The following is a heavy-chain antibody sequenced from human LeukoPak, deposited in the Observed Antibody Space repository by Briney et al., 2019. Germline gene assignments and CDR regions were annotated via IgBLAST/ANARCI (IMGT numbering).Heavy chain of an antibody. Sequence: PGGSLRLSCAASGFSFSSFAMSWVRQAPGKGLEWVSVISGLGDSTNYAESVKGRFTISRDNSKNTVYLLMNSLRGEDTAVYYCAKGPAKYCGYDYFEYWGQGTLVTVSS. D-gene: IGHD5-12*01. CDR1: GFSFSSFA. J-gene: IGHJ4*02. CDR3: AKGPAKYCGYDYFEY. V-gene: IGHV3-23*01. CDR2: ISGLGDST.